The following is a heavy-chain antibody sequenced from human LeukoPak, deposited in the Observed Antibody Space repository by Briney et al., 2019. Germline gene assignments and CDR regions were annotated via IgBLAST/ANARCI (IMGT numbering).Heavy chain of an antibody. Sequence: GGSLRLSCAASGFTFSSYSMNWVRQAPGKGLEWVSSISSSSSYIYYADSVKGRFTISGDNAKNSLYLQMNSLRAEDTAVYYCARDKSPGGAFDIWGQGTMVTVSS. CDR3: ARDKSPGGAFDI. J-gene: IGHJ3*02. CDR1: GFTFSSYS. V-gene: IGHV3-21*01. D-gene: IGHD3-10*01. CDR2: ISSSSSYI.